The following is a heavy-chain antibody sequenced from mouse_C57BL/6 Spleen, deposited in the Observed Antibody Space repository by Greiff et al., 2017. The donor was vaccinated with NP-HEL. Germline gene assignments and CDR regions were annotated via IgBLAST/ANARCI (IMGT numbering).Heavy chain of an antibody. CDR1: GFTFSSYA. J-gene: IGHJ3*01. Sequence: EVKLVESGEGLVKPGGSLKLSCAASGFTFSSYAMSWVRQTPEKRLEWVAYISSGGDYIYYADTVKGRFTISRDNARNTLYLQMSSLKSEDTAMYYCTRANWEGFAYWGQGTLVTVSA. V-gene: IGHV5-9-1*02. CDR3: TRANWEGFAY. D-gene: IGHD4-1*01. CDR2: ISSGGDYI.